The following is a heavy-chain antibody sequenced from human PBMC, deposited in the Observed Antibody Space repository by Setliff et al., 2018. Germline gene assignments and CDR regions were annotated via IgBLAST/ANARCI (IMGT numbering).Heavy chain of an antibody. V-gene: IGHV3-74*01. CDR1: GFTFSQYN. J-gene: IGHJ6*03. Sequence: PGGSLRLSCAASGFTFSQYNLNWVRQAPGKRLEWVSSLDGDATIAHYADSVKGRFTISRDNARNALYLQMVSLRGEDTGVYFCAALDWGENFYNVDVWGKGTTVTVSS. D-gene: IGHD7-27*01. CDR3: AALDWGENFYNVDV. CDR2: LDGDATIA.